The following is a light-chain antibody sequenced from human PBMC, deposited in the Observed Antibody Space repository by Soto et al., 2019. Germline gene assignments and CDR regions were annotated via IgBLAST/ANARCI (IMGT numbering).Light chain of an antibody. CDR1: SSDVGGYIY. CDR2: DVT. Sequence: QSVLTHPASVSGSPGQSITISCTGTSSDVGGYIYVSWYQQHPGKAPKLMIYDVTSRPSGVSYRFSGSKSGNTASLTISGLQAEDEADYYCRSYKTSSSYVFGTGTKVTVL. V-gene: IGLV2-14*01. CDR3: RSYKTSSSYV. J-gene: IGLJ1*01.